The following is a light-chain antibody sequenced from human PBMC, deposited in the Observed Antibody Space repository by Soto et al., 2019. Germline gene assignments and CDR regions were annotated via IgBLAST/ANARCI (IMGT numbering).Light chain of an antibody. J-gene: IGKJ1*01. CDR2: KIS. V-gene: IGKV2-24*01. Sequence: EIVMTQTPLSSAVTLGQPASISCRSSQSLVHNDGNTYLTWFQQRPGQPPRLLLYKISNRFSGVPDRFSGSGAGTDFTLKISWVEVEDVGVYYCMQATQYPWTFGQGTKVEIK. CDR3: MQATQYPWT. CDR1: QSLVHNDGNTY.